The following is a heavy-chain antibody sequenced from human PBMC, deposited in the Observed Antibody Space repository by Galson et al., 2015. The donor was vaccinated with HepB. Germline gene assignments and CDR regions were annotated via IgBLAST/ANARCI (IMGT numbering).Heavy chain of an antibody. CDR1: GFTFTSYG. Sequence: SLRLSCAASGFTFTSYGVQWVRQAPGKGLEWLAITWFDGSRTYYADSVKGRFTVSRDSTKNTLYLQMNSLRAEDTAVYYCARGGDGDLYYFDYWGQGTLVTVSP. CDR3: ARGGDGDLYYFDY. D-gene: IGHD4-17*01. J-gene: IGHJ4*02. V-gene: IGHV3-33*01. CDR2: TWFDGSRT.